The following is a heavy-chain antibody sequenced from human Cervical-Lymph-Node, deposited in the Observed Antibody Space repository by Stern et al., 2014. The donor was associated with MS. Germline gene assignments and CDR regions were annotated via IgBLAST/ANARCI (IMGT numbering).Heavy chain of an antibody. CDR1: GGSVSSSGFY. J-gene: IGHJ4*02. CDR2: FYYSGST. Sequence: QVQLQESGPGLVKPSETLSLTCAVSGGSVSSSGFYWGWIRQSPGKGLEWIGSFYYSGSTYYNPSLTSRVTISADTCKNHLSLEVKFVTAADTAVYYCARGLDYGGNHLDSWGQGTLVTVSS. V-gene: IGHV4-39*02. D-gene: IGHD4-23*01. CDR3: ARGLDYGGNHLDS.